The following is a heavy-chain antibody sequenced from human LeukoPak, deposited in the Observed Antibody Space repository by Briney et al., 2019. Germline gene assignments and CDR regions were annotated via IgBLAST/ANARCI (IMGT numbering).Heavy chain of an antibody. J-gene: IGHJ5*02. V-gene: IGHV3-23*01. Sequence: GGSLRLSCAASGFTFSTYVMVWVRRAPEKGLEWVSSINVSGSNTFYTDSVKGRFTISRDNSKNTLDLQMNSLRAEDTAIYYCAKENLLPSAGTLGSWGQGTLVTVSS. D-gene: IGHD6-13*01. CDR1: GFTFSTYV. CDR2: INVSGSNT. CDR3: AKENLLPSAGTLGS.